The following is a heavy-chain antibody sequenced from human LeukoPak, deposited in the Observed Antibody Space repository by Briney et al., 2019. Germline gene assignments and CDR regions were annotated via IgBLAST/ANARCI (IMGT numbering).Heavy chain of an antibody. CDR2: IYYSGST. J-gene: IGHJ5*02. D-gene: IGHD3/OR15-3a*01. V-gene: IGHV4-59*08. CDR3: ARHEDYNWFDP. CDR1: GGSISSYY. Sequence: SETLSLTCTVSGGSISSYYWSWIRQPPGKGLEWIGYIYYSGSTNYNPSLKSRVTISVDTSKNQFSLKLSSVTAADTAVYYCARHEDYNWFDPWGQGTLVTVSS.